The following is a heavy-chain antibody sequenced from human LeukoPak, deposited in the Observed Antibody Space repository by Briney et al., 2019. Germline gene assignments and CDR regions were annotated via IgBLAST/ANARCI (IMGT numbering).Heavy chain of an antibody. Sequence: EGSLRLSCAASEFTFSSYWMHWVRQAPGKGLVWVSRINTDGSSTSYADSVKGRFTISRDNAKNTLYLQMNSLRAEDTAVYYCARYCGGDCYRSDAFDIWGQGTMVTVSS. CDR3: ARYCGGDCYRSDAFDI. CDR2: INTDGSST. J-gene: IGHJ3*02. D-gene: IGHD2-21*01. V-gene: IGHV3-74*01. CDR1: EFTFSSYW.